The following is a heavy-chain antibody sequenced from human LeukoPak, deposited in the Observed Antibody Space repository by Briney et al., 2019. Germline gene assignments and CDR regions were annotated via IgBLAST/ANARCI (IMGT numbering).Heavy chain of an antibody. J-gene: IGHJ3*02. CDR3: ASIIYDYVWGSYRRQLRNSDAFDI. CDR1: GYTFTSYY. CDR2: ISAYNGNT. V-gene: IGHV1-18*04. Sequence: ASVKVSCKASGYTFTSYYMHWVRQAPGQGLEWMGWISAYNGNTNYAQKLQGRVTMTTDTSTSTAYMELRSLRSDDTAVYYCASIIYDYVWGSYRRQLRNSDAFDIWGQGTMVTVSS. D-gene: IGHD3-16*02.